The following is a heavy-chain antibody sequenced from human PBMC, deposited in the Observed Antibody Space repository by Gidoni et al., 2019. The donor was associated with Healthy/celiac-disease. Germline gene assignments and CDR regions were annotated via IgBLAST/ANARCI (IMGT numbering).Heavy chain of an antibody. CDR1: GGTFSSYA. D-gene: IGHD3-3*01. J-gene: IGHJ6*02. CDR2: IIPIFGTA. Sequence: QVQLVQSGAEVKKPGSSVKVSCKASGGTFSSYAISWVRQDPGQGLEWMGGIIPIFGTANYAQKFQGRVTITADESTSTAYMELSSLRSEDTAVYYCASGRSGYYGDYYYYGMDVWGQGTTVTVSS. CDR3: ASGRSGYYGDYYYYGMDV. V-gene: IGHV1-69*01.